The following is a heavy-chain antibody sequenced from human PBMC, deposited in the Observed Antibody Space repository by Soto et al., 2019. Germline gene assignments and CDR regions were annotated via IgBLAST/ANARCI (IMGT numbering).Heavy chain of an antibody. Sequence: EVQLVEAGGGVVQPGGSLRLSCAASGFTFSTNLMHWVRQGPGKGLVWVSRINSDGTTAAYADSVQGRFTISRDNAKNTLYLHMTSLRGEDTAVYYGAKDGEGVANFDYWGQGTLVTVSS. CDR1: GFTFSTNL. V-gene: IGHV3-74*01. CDR2: INSDGTTA. J-gene: IGHJ4*02. CDR3: AKDGEGVANFDY. D-gene: IGHD3-10*01.